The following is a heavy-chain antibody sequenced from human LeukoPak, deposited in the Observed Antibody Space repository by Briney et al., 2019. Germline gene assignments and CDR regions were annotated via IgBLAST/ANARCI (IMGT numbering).Heavy chain of an antibody. CDR2: ITYDGYYK. J-gene: IGHJ4*02. V-gene: IGHV3-30*03. Sequence: GGSLRLSCAASGFTFTSYGMHWVRQSPGKGLEWVALITYDGYYKYYSDSVKGRFTISSDTSKNTLYLQMNSLRAEDTAVYYCARDLSPVVRASPMGYWGQGTLVTVSS. CDR3: ARDLSPVVRASPMGY. D-gene: IGHD3-10*01. CDR1: GFTFTSYG.